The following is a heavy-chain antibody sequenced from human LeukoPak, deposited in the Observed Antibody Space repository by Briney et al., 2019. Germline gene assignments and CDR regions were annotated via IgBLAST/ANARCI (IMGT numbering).Heavy chain of an antibody. Sequence: PPGGSLRLSCAASGFIFTNYFMSWVCQAPGKGLEWVASIKHDGSEKYYVDSVRGRFTISRDNTMNSLYLQMSSLRAEDTAVYYCATDRGWRTSGYYLYYFEYWGQGTLVTYSS. D-gene: IGHD3-3*01. CDR3: ATDRGWRTSGYYLYYFEY. CDR2: IKHDGSEK. V-gene: IGHV3-7*01. CDR1: GFIFTNYF. J-gene: IGHJ4*02.